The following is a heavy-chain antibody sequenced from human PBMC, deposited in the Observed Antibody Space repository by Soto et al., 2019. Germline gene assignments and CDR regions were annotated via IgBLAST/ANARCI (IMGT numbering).Heavy chain of an antibody. V-gene: IGHV1-3*01. CDR1: GYTFTSYA. J-gene: IGHJ5*02. CDR2: INAGNGNT. CDR3: ARRRAAAGSYNWFDP. D-gene: IGHD6-13*01. Sequence: ASVKVSCKASGYTFTSYAMHWVRQAPGQRLEWMGWINAGNGNTKYSQKFQGRVTITRDTSASTAYMELSSLRSEDTAVYYCARRRAAAGSYNWFDPWGQGTLVTVSS.